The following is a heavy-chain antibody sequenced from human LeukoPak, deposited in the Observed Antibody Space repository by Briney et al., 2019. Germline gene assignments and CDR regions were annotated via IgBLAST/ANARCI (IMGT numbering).Heavy chain of an antibody. J-gene: IGHJ4*02. CDR1: GFTFSSYA. V-gene: IGHV3-30*04. CDR3: ARDSGSIFLYRQWLVLDY. CDR2: ISYDGSNK. D-gene: IGHD6-19*01. Sequence: GGSLRLSCAASGFTFSSYAMHWVRQAPGKGLEWVAVISYDGSNKYYADSVKGRFTISRDNSENTLYLQMNSLRAEDTAVYYCARDSGSIFLYRQWLVLDYWGQGTLVTVSS.